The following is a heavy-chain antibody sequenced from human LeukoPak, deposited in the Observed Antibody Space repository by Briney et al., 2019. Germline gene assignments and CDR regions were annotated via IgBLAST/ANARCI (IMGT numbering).Heavy chain of an antibody. V-gene: IGHV4-39*07. CDR2: IYYSGGT. J-gene: IGHJ4*02. Sequence: SESLSLTCTVSGGSISSSSSYWGWVRQPPGKGLEWIGSIYYSGGTYYDPSLKSRVTIPDVASENQFSLRLSSVTASDTAVYYCARAARGHIVVEVAATEFDCWVQGGLLTDSS. CDR1: GGSISSSSSY. CDR3: ARAARGHIVVEVAATEFDC. D-gene: IGHD2-15*01.